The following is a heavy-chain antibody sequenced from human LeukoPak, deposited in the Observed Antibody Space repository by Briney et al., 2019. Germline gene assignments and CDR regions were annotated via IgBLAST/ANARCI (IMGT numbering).Heavy chain of an antibody. J-gene: IGHJ4*02. CDR1: GGTFSSYA. CDR3: ARGKLEYSSSCRLDY. CDR2: IIPIFGTA. Sequence: SVKVSCKASGGTFSSYAISWVRQAPGQGLEWMGGIIPIFGTANYAQKFQGRVTITTDESTSTAYMELSSLRSEVTAVYYCARGKLEYSSSCRLDYWGQGTLVTVSS. V-gene: IGHV1-69*05. D-gene: IGHD6-6*01.